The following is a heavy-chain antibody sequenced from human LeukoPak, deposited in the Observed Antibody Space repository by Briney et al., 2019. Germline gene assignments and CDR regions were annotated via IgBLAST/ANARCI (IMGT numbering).Heavy chain of an antibody. CDR2: IIPIFGTA. CDR1: GGTFSSYA. Sequence: SVKVSCKASGGTFSSYAISWVRQAPGQGLEWMGGIIPIFGTANYAQKFQGRVTITADESTSTAYMELSSLRSEDTAVYYCASPSTTYCGGDCYSYHAFDIWGQGTMVTVSS. CDR3: ASPSTTYCGGDCYSYHAFDI. V-gene: IGHV1-69*01. J-gene: IGHJ3*02. D-gene: IGHD2-21*01.